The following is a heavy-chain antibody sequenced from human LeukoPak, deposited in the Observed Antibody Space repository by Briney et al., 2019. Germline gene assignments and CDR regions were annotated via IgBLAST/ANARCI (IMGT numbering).Heavy chain of an antibody. V-gene: IGHV1-2*06. Sequence: ASVKVSCKASGYTFTGYYMHWVRQAPGQGLEWMGRINPTSGGTNYAQKFQGRVTMTRVTSISTAYIELSRLRSDDAAVYYCARSLMVRGVPTYFDYWGQGTLVTVSS. CDR2: INPTSGGT. CDR3: ARSLMVRGVPTYFDY. D-gene: IGHD3-10*01. CDR1: GYTFTGYY. J-gene: IGHJ4*02.